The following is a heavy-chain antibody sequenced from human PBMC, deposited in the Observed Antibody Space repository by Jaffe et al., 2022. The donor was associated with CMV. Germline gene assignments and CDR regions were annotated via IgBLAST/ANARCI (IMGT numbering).Heavy chain of an antibody. J-gene: IGHJ4*02. V-gene: IGHV3-7*03. CDR1: GFTFSSYW. D-gene: IGHD2-15*01. CDR2: IKQDGSEK. Sequence: EVQLVESGGGLVQPGGSLRLSCAASGFTFSSYWMSWVRQAPGKGLEWVANIKQDGSEKYYVDSVKGRFTISRDNAKNSLYLQMNSLRAEDTAVYYCAREGTVVTPTGFDYWGQGTLVTVSS. CDR3: AREGTVVTPTGFDY.